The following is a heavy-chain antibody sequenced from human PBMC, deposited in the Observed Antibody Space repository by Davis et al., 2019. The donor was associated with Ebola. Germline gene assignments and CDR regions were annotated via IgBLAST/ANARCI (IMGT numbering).Heavy chain of an antibody. Sequence: GESLKISCAASGFTFSSYAMHWVRQAPGKGLEWVAVISYDGSNKYYADSVKGRFTISRDNSKNTLYLQMNSLRAEDTAVYYCARDKSEVGDYVYYWGQGTLVTVSS. V-gene: IGHV3-30-3*01. J-gene: IGHJ4*02. D-gene: IGHD4-17*01. CDR1: GFTFSSYA. CDR2: ISYDGSNK. CDR3: ARDKSEVGDYVYY.